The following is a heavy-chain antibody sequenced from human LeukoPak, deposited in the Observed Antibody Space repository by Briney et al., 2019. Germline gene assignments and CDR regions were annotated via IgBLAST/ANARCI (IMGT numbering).Heavy chain of an antibody. CDR3: ARKPQRSDGYNPMDAFDI. CDR2: IYTSGST. Sequence: SETLSLTCTVSGVSISSYYWSWIRQPAGKGLEWIGRIYTSGSTNYNPSLKSRVTMSVDTSKNQFSLKLSSVTAADTAVYYCARKPQRSDGYNPMDAFDIWGQGTMVTVSS. D-gene: IGHD5-24*01. V-gene: IGHV4-4*07. J-gene: IGHJ3*02. CDR1: GVSISSYY.